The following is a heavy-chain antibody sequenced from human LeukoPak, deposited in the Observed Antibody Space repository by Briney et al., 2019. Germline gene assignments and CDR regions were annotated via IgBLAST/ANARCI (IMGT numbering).Heavy chain of an antibody. V-gene: IGHV4-39*01. CDR1: GGSISSSSYY. CDR2: IYYSGST. D-gene: IGHD2-2*01. J-gene: IGHJ6*03. CDR3: ARLLCSSTSCDYYYYYMDV. Sequence: PSETLSLTCTVSGGSISSSSYYWGWIRQPPGKGLEWIGSIYYSGSTYYNPSLKSRVTIPVDTSKNQFSLKLSSVTAADTAVYYCARLLCSSTSCDYYYYYMDVWGKGTTVTVSS.